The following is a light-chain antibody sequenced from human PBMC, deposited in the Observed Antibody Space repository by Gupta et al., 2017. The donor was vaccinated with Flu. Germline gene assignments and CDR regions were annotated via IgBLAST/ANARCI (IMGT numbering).Light chain of an antibody. Sequence: EIVLTQSPGTLSLSPGERATLSCRASQSVSSSYLAWYQQKPGQAPRLLIYGASSRATGIPHRFSGSGSGTDFTLTISRLEPEDFAVYYCQQYGSSQGYTFGQGTKLEIK. CDR2: GAS. V-gene: IGKV3-20*01. CDR1: QSVSSSY. J-gene: IGKJ2*01. CDR3: QQYGSSQGYT.